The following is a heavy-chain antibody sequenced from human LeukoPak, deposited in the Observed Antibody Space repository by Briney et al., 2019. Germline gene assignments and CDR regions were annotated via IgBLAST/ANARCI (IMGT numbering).Heavy chain of an antibody. CDR1: GYTFISYG. V-gene: IGHV1-18*01. Sequence: GASVKVSCKASGYTFISYGISWVRQAPGQGLGWMGWISAYNGNTNYAQKLQGRVTMTTDTSTSAAYMELRSLRSEDTAVYYCARDQGHYFDYWGQGTLVTVSS. CDR2: ISAYNGNT. CDR3: ARDQGHYFDY. J-gene: IGHJ4*02.